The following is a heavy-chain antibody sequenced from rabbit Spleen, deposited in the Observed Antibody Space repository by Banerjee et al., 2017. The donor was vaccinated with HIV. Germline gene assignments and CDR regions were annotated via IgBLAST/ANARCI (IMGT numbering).Heavy chain of an antibody. CDR1: GFSFSSSDY. CDR2: IDPVFGNT. J-gene: IGHJ4*01. V-gene: IGHV1S40*01. Sequence: QSLEESGGDLVKPGASLTLTCTASGFSFSSSDYMCWVRQAPGKGLEWTGYIDPVFGNTYYATWVNGRFTISSHNAQNTVFLQLTSLTAADTATYFCARDAGSYDYIDGYFNLWGPGTLVTVS. CDR3: ARDAGSYDYIDGYFNL. D-gene: IGHD8-1*01.